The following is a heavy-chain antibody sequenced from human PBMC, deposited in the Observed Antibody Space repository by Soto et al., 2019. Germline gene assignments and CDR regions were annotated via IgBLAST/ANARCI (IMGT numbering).Heavy chain of an antibody. J-gene: IGHJ2*01. CDR1: GGSIISGDYC. D-gene: IGHD3-9*01. Sequence: SETLSLTCTVSGGSIISGDYCFICIGQPPGNGLEWIGYIYYSGSTYYNPSLKSRVTISVDTSKNQFSLKLSSVTAADTAVYYCARAGPYDSPAYFDLWGRGTLVTVSS. CDR3: ARAGPYDSPAYFDL. V-gene: IGHV4-30-4*01. CDR2: IYYSGST.